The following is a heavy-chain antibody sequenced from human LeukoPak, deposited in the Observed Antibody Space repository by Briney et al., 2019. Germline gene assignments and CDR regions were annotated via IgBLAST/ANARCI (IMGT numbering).Heavy chain of an antibody. Sequence: GGSLRLSCAASGFSFRSDWMSWVRQAPGRGLEWVAILKRDGSESHYVDSVKGRFTISRDNAKNSLYLQMNSLRVEDTAVYYCARGGTYPDYWGRGTLVTVSS. CDR1: GFSFRSDW. D-gene: IGHD1-26*01. CDR3: ARGGTYPDY. CDR2: LKRDGSES. V-gene: IGHV3-7*04. J-gene: IGHJ4*02.